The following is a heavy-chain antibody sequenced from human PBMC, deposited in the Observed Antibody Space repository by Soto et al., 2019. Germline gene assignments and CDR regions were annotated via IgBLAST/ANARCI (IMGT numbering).Heavy chain of an antibody. V-gene: IGHV3-30*18. CDR2: ISYDGSNK. J-gene: IGHJ4*02. Sequence: QVQLVESGGGVVQPGRSLRLSCAASGFTFSSYGMHWVRQAPGKGLEWVAVISYDGSNKYYADSVKGRFTISRDNSKNTLYLQMNSLRAEDTAVYYCAKDARGYCSGGSCYGDYWGQGTLVTVSS. CDR3: AKDARGYCSGGSCYGDY. CDR1: GFTFSSYG. D-gene: IGHD2-15*01.